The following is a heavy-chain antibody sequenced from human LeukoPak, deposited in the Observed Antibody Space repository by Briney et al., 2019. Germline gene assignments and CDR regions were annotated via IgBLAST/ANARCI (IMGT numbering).Heavy chain of an antibody. D-gene: IGHD7-27*01. CDR1: GFTFSTYT. J-gene: IGHJ4*02. CDR3: AIDPNWGTHS. CDR2: IGSSGGGI. V-gene: IGHV3-23*01. Sequence: GGSLRLSCAASGFTFSTYTMYWVRHPPGKRLEWVSIIGSSGGGIYYADSVKGRFTISRDNSKNALYLQMNSLRVEDTAVYYCAIDPNWGTHSWGQGVLVTVSS.